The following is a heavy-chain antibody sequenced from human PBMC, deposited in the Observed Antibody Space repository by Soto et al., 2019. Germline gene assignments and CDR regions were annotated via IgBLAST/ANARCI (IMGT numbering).Heavy chain of an antibody. V-gene: IGHV4-38-2*01. J-gene: IGHJ4*02. CDR2: IYHSGST. CDR3: ARLGVGMASLAGDY. CDR1: GYSISSGYY. Sequence: SETLSLTCAVSGYSISSGYYWGWIRQPPGKGLEWIGSIYHSGSTYYNPSLKSRVTISVDTSKNQFSLNLSSVTAADTAVYYCARLGVGMASLAGDYWGQGTLVTVS. D-gene: IGHD3-16*01.